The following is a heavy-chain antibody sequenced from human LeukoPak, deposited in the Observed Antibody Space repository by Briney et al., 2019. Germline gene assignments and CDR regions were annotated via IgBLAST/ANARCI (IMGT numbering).Heavy chain of an antibody. CDR1: GFTFSSYG. CDR3: AKDPRDYFGSGRYYYYYMDV. J-gene: IGHJ6*03. V-gene: IGHV3-30*02. Sequence: GGSLRLSCAASGFTFSSYGFHWVRQAPGKGLEWVAFIRYDGGTKFYADSVKGRFTISRDNSKNTLYLQMNSLRAEDTAVYYCAKDPRDYFGSGRYYYYYMDVWGKGTTVTTSS. CDR2: IRYDGGTK. D-gene: IGHD3-10*01.